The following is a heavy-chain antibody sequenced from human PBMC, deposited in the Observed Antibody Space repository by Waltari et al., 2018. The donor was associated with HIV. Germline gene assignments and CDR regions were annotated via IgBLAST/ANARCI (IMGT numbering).Heavy chain of an antibody. V-gene: IGHV7-4-1*02. J-gene: IGHJ6*02. CDR3: ARIPPSRSHPYSYYDMDV. Sequence: HVQLVQSGSELKKPGASVKVSCKASGYNFTKYAMNWVRQAPGQGLEWMGWTNTNTGNPTYAQGFTGRYVFSLDTSVSTAYLQISYLKAEDTAVYYCARIPPSRSHPYSYYDMDVWGQGTTVTVSS. D-gene: IGHD4-4*01. CDR2: TNTNTGNP. CDR1: GYNFTKYA.